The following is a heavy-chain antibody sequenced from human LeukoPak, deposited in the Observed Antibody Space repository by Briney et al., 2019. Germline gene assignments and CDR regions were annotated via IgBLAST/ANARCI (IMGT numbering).Heavy chain of an antibody. CDR3: ARDLMGIAYRGAFYY. V-gene: IGHV3-15*01. D-gene: IGHD6-13*01. CDR2: IKSKTDGGTT. J-gene: IGHJ4*02. CDR1: GFTFSNAW. Sequence: GGSLRLSCAASGFTFSNAWMSWVRQAPGKGLEWVGRIKSKTDGGTTDYAAPVKGRFTISRDDSKNTLYLQMNSLKTEDTAVYYCARDLMGIAYRGAFYYWGQGTLATVSS.